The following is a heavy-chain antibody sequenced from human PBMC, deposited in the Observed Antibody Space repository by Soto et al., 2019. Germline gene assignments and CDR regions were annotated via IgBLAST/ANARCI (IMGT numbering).Heavy chain of an antibody. D-gene: IGHD1-1*01. Sequence: TSETLSLTCAVYGGSFSGYYWSWIRQPPGKGLEWIGEINHSGSTNYNPSLKSRVAISVDTSKSQFSLKLSSVTAADTAVYYCARRAGWITTGYWGQGTLVTVSS. V-gene: IGHV4-34*01. J-gene: IGHJ4*02. CDR1: GGSFSGYY. CDR3: ARRAGWITTGY. CDR2: INHSGST.